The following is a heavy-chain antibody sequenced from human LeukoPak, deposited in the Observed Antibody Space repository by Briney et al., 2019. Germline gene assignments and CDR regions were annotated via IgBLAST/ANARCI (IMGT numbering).Heavy chain of an antibody. Sequence: GAPVKVSCKASGYTFTSYDINWVRQATGQGLEWMGWMNPNSGNTGYAQKFQGRVTMTRNTSISTAYVELSSLRSEDTAVYYCARVLFLGSSSSPGYWGQGTLVTVSS. CDR2: MNPNSGNT. CDR3: ARVLFLGSSSSPGY. V-gene: IGHV1-8*01. CDR1: GYTFTSYD. D-gene: IGHD6-6*01. J-gene: IGHJ4*02.